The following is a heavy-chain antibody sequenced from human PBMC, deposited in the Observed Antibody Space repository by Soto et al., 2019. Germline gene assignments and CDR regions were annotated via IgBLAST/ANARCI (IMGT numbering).Heavy chain of an antibody. CDR1: GFTFSSYA. CDR3: AKDAIFGVVIITYYFDY. Sequence: PGGSLRLSCAASGFTFSSYAMSWVRQAPGKGLEWVSAISGSGGSTCYADSVKGRFTISRDNSKNTLYLQMNSLRAEDTAVYYCAKDAIFGVVIITYYFDYWGQGTLVTVSS. CDR2: ISGSGGST. V-gene: IGHV3-23*01. J-gene: IGHJ4*02. D-gene: IGHD3-3*01.